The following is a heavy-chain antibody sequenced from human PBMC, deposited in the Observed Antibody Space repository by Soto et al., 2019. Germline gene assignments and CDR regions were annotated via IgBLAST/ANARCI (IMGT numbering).Heavy chain of an antibody. V-gene: IGHV1-46*01. CDR3: ARGLLGAIYYFDY. D-gene: IGHD1-26*01. J-gene: IGHJ4*02. CDR2: INPSGGGT. Sequence: QVQVVQSGAEVKKPGASVKVSCKTFGYTFTSNYIHWVRQAPEQGLEWMGIINPSGGGTSYAQKFQGRVTMTRDTSTSTVYMELSSLRSEDTAVYYCARGLLGAIYYFDYWGQGTLVTVSS. CDR1: GYTFTSNY.